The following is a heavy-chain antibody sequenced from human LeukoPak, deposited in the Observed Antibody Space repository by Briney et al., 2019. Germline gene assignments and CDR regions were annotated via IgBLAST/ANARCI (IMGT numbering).Heavy chain of an antibody. CDR2: INPNSGGT. J-gene: IGHJ4*02. CDR1: GYTFTGYY. D-gene: IGHD5-18*01. V-gene: IGHV1-2*02. CDR3: ARARSQSGYSYGY. Sequence: GASVKVSCKASGYTFTGYYMHWVRQAPGQGLEWMGWINPNSGGTNYAQKFQGRVTMTRDTSISTAYMELSRLRSDGTAVYYCARARSQSGYSYGYWGQGTLVTVSS.